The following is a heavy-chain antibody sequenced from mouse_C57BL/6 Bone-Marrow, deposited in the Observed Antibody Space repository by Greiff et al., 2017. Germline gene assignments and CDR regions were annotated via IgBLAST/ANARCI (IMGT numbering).Heavy chain of an antibody. D-gene: IGHD1-1*01. Sequence: VHLVESGPGLVQPSQSLSITCTVSGFSLTSYGVHWVRQSPGKGLEWLGVIWRGGSTDYNAAFMSRLSITKDNSKSQVFFKMNSLQADDTAIYYCAKGYYGSSYVEGAMDYWGQGTSVTVSS. J-gene: IGHJ4*01. CDR3: AKGYYGSSYVEGAMDY. CDR1: GFSLTSYG. CDR2: IWRGGST. V-gene: IGHV2-5*01.